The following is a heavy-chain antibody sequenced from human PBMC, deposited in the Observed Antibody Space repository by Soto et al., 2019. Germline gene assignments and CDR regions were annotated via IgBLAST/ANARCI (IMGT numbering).Heavy chain of an antibody. Sequence: GGSLRLSCAASGFTFDDYAMHWVRQAPGKGLEWVSLISWDGGSTYYADSVKGRFTISRDNSKNSLYLQMNSLRAEDTALYYCAKSFLGLHYYYYGMDVWGQGTTVTVSS. CDR3: AKSFLGLHYYYYGMDV. D-gene: IGHD1-7*01. CDR1: GFTFDDYA. V-gene: IGHV3-43D*03. J-gene: IGHJ6*02. CDR2: ISWDGGST.